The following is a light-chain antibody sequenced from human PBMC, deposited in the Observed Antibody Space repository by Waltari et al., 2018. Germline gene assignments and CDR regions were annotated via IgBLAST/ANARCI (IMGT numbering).Light chain of an antibody. Sequence: ETVLTQSPDTLSLSPWERATLPCRASQSIGRYLVWDQQKPGQAPRLLIYGASTRASGIPDRFSGSGSGTDFSLTISRLEPEGFAVYHCQKQDRVPATFGQGTKVEIK. CDR1: QSIGRY. CDR2: GAS. V-gene: IGKV3-20*01. CDR3: QKQDRVPAT. J-gene: IGKJ1*01.